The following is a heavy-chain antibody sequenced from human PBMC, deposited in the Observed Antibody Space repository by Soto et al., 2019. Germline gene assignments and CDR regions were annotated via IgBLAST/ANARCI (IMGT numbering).Heavy chain of an antibody. V-gene: IGHV1-3*01. CDR1: GYTCTSYA. D-gene: IGHD5-18*01. J-gene: IGHJ5*02. CDR2: INAGNGNT. CDR3: ARDPRYSFGNT. Sequence: ASVKVSCKASGYTCTSYAMLWVRQAPGERLEWMGWINAGNGNTKYSQKFQGRVTITRDTSASTAYMELSSLRSEDTAVYYCARDPRYSFGNTWAQGTLVTVSS.